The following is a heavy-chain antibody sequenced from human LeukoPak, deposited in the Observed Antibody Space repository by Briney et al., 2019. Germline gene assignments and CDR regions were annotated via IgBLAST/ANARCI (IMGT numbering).Heavy chain of an antibody. CDR1: GYTFTSYY. CDR3: ARDSSDSSGYSHFDY. J-gene: IGHJ4*02. CDR2: INPSGGST. Sequence: ASVKVSCKASGYTFTSYYMHWVRQAPGQGLEWMGIINPSGGSTSYAQKFQGGVTMTRDTSTSTVYMELSSLRSEDTAVYYCARDSSDSSGYSHFDYWGQGTLVTVSS. V-gene: IGHV1-46*01. D-gene: IGHD3-22*01.